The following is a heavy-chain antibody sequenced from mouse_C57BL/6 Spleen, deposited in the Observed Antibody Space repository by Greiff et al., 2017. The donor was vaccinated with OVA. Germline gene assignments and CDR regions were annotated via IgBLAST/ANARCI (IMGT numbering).Heavy chain of an antibody. V-gene: IGHV7-3*01. Sequence: EVQGVESGGGLVQPGGSLSLSCAASGFTFTDYYMSWVRQPPGKALEWLGFIRNKANGYTTEYSASVKGRFTISSDNSQSILYLQMNALRAEDSATYYCASLYGNYRFDYWGQGTTLTVSS. CDR2: IRNKANGYTT. CDR3: ASLYGNYRFDY. J-gene: IGHJ2*01. CDR1: GFTFTDYY. D-gene: IGHD2-1*01.